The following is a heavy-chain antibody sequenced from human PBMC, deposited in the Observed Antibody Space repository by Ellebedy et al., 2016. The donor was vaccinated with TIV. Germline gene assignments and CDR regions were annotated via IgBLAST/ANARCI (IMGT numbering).Heavy chain of an antibody. J-gene: IGHJ4*02. CDR3: ARDGYTGSYYAGY. CDR1: GFTFSSYS. Sequence: GESLKISCAASGFTFSSYSMNWVRQAPGKGLEWVSYISSSSSTIYYADSVKGRFTISRDNAKNSLYLQMNSLRAEDTAVYYCARDGYTGSYYAGYWGQGTLVTVSS. CDR2: ISSSSSTI. V-gene: IGHV3-48*01. D-gene: IGHD1-26*01.